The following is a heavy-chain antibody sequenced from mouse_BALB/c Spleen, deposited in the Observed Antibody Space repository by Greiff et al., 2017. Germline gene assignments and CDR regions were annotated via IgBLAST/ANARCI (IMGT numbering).Heavy chain of an antibody. CDR2: INPSTGYT. D-gene: IGHD1-1*01. CDR3: TRGYYDGSSPDY. Sequence: VQLLESGAELVKPGASVKMSCKASGFTFTSYWMHWVKQRPGQGLEWIGYINPSTGYTEYNQKFKDKATLTADNTSSTAYMQLSSLTSEDSAVYYCTRGYYDGSSPDYWGQGTTLTVSS. V-gene: IGHV1-7*01. J-gene: IGHJ2*01. CDR1: GFTFTSYW.